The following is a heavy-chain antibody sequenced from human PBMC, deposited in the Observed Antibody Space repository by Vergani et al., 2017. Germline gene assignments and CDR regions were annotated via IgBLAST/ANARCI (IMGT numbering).Heavy chain of an antibody. V-gene: IGHV4-34*01. J-gene: IGHJ4*02. CDR1: GGSFSGYY. CDR3: ARSSTYYDFWSGYCFDY. D-gene: IGHD3-3*01. Sequence: QVQLQQWGAGLLKPSETLSLTCAVYGGSFSGYYWSWIRQPPGKGLEWMGEINHSGSTNYNPSLKSRVTISVDTSKNQFSLKLSSVTAADTAVYYCARSSTYYDFWSGYCFDYWGQGTLVTVSS. CDR2: INHSGST.